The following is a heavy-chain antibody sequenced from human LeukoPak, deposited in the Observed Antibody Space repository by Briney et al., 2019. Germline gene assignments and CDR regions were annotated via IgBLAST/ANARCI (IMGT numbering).Heavy chain of an antibody. CDR2: IIPILGIA. CDR3: ARDRRRGSYYFDY. V-gene: IGHV1-69*04. J-gene: IGHJ4*02. CDR1: GGTFSSYA. Sequence: GASVKVSCKASGGTFSSYAISWVRQAPGQGLEWMGRIIPILGIANYAQKFQGRVTITADKSTSAAYMELSSLRSEDTAVYYCARDRRRGSYYFDYWGQGTLVTVSS. D-gene: IGHD6-6*01.